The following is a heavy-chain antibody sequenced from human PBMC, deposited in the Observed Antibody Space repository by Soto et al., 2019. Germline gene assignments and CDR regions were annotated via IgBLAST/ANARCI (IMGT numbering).Heavy chain of an antibody. V-gene: IGHV1-8*01. Sequence: ASVKVSCKASGYSFTSLDINWVRQTAGQGLEWMGWMQPSTGRTGYAQKFQGRVTMTRDPSINTAYMELTTLTSDDTAFCYCARGVSAGVDYWGQGTLVTVSS. CDR3: ARGVSAGVDY. CDR2: MQPSTGRT. J-gene: IGHJ4*02. CDR1: GYSFTSLD. D-gene: IGHD1-26*01.